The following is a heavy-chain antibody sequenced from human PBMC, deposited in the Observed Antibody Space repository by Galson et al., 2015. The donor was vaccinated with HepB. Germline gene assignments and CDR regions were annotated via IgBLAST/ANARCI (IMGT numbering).Heavy chain of an antibody. CDR1: GFPFDTWA. CDR2: ITSSLNT. J-gene: IGHJ4*02. Sequence: SLRPSCAPSGFPFDTWAMSWVRQPPGTGLEWVSSITSSLNTFYADSVKGRFTISRDNSKNALYLQMNSLRPEDTAVYQCLGGRVYWGQGTLVTVSS. V-gene: IGHV3-23*01. D-gene: IGHD3-10*01. CDR3: LGGRVY.